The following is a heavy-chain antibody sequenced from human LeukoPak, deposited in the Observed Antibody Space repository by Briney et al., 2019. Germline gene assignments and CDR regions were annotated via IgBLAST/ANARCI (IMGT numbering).Heavy chain of an antibody. CDR2: IYYSGST. V-gene: IGHV4-59*01. D-gene: IGHD6-19*01. CDR1: GGSISSYY. Sequence: SETLSLTCTVSGGSISSYYWSWIRQPPGKGLEWIGYIYYSGSTNYNPSLKSRVTISVDTSKNQFSLKLSSVTAADTAVYYCARSSSGWYVPDYFDYWGQGTLVTVSS. J-gene: IGHJ4*02. CDR3: ARSSSGWYVPDYFDY.